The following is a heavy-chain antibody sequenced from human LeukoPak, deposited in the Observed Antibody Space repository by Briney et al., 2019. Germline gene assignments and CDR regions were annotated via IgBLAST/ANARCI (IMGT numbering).Heavy chain of an antibody. Sequence: PSETLSLTCTVSGGSISSSSYYWGWIRQPPGKGLEWIGSIYYSGSTYYNPSLKSRVTISVDTSKNQFPLKLSSVTAADTAVYYCARVTYSIFDYWGQGTLVTVSS. CDR1: GGSISSSSYY. D-gene: IGHD2-21*01. J-gene: IGHJ4*02. CDR3: ARVTYSIFDY. V-gene: IGHV4-39*06. CDR2: IYYSGST.